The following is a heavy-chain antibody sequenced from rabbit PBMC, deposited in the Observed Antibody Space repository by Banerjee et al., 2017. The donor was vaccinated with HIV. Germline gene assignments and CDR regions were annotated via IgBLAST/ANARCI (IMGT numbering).Heavy chain of an antibody. CDR1: GFDFSSNA. D-gene: IGHD4-1*01. V-gene: IGHV1S47*01. CDR3: TGAYNSGWGGYFNL. J-gene: IGHJ4*01. Sequence: QQQLEESGGGLVKPEGSLTLTCKASGFDFSSNAMCWVRQAPGKGLEWIASVDAGDGTTYYASWVNGRFTVSLDNAQNTVFLQMTSLTPADTATYFCTGAYNSGWGGYFNLWGQGTLVTVS. CDR2: VDAGDGTT.